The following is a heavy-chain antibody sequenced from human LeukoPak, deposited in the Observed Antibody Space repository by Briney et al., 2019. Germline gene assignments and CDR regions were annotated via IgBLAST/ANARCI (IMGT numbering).Heavy chain of an antibody. V-gene: IGHV3-23*01. CDR1: GFTFSSYA. Sequence: GSLRLSCAASGFTFSSYAMSWVRQAPGKGLEWVSAISGSGGSTYYADSVKGRFTISRDNSKNTLYLQMNSLRAEDTAVYYCARDARGPLYYYYGMDVWGQGTTVTVSS. J-gene: IGHJ6*02. CDR2: ISGSGGST. CDR3: ARDARGPLYYYYGMDV.